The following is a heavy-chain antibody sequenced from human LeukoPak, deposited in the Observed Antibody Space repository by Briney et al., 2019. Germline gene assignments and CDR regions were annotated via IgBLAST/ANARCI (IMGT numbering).Heavy chain of an antibody. Sequence: SETLSLTCAVYGGSFSGYYWSWIRQPPGKGLEWIGEINHSGSTNYNPSLKSRVTISVDTSKNQFSLKLSSVTAADTAVYYCARGSITTDYWGQGTLVTVSS. CDR3: ARGSITTDY. D-gene: IGHD3-22*01. J-gene: IGHJ4*02. V-gene: IGHV4-34*01. CDR1: GGSFSGYY. CDR2: INHSGST.